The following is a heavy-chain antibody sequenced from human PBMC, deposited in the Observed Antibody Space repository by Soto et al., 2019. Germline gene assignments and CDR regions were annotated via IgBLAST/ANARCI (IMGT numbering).Heavy chain of an antibody. CDR2: IKQDETEK. V-gene: IGHV3-7*04. CDR3: ARLVSAAANDY. J-gene: IGHJ4*02. D-gene: IGHD6-13*01. CDR1: GFTFSSYW. Sequence: EVQLVESGGGLVQPGGSLRLSCAASGFTFSSYWMSWVRQAPGKGLEWVANIKQDETEKYYVDSVKGRFTISRDNAKNSLNLQMNGLRAEETAVYYCARLVSAAANDYWGQGTLVTVPS.